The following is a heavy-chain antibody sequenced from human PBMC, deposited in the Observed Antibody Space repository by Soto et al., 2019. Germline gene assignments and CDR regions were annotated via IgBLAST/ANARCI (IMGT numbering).Heavy chain of an antibody. CDR1: GYTFTSYG. V-gene: IGHV1-18*01. D-gene: IGHD4-17*01. J-gene: IGHJ3*02. CDR3: ARVKNYGDSEAFDI. CDR2: ISAYNGNT. Sequence: QVQLVQSGAEVKKPGASLKVSCKASGYTFTSYGISWVRQAPGQGLEWMGWISAYNGNTNCAQKLQGRVTMTTDTSTSTGYMALRSLRSGDTAVYYCARVKNYGDSEAFDIWVRGTMVTVSS.